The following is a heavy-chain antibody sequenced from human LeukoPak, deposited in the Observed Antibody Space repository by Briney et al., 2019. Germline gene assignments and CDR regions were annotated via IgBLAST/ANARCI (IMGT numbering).Heavy chain of an antibody. J-gene: IGHJ4*02. CDR3: ARDHYDFWSGSNSLSDY. D-gene: IGHD3-3*01. Sequence: GGSLRLSCAASGFTFSRYGMHWVRQAPGKGLEWVAVIWYDGSNKYYADSVKGRFTISRDNSKNTLYLQMNSLRAEDTAVYYCARDHYDFWSGSNSLSDYWGQGTLLTVSS. CDR2: IWYDGSNK. CDR1: GFTFSRYG. V-gene: IGHV3-33*01.